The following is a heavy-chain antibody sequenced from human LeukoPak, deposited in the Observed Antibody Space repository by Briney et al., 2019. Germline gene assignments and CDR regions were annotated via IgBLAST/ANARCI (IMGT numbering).Heavy chain of an antibody. D-gene: IGHD6-19*01. V-gene: IGHV4-31*03. CDR1: GGSISSGGYY. CDR3: AREGGLAVAGPVDY. CDR2: IYYSGST. J-gene: IGHJ4*02. Sequence: PSETLSLTRTVSGGSISSGGYYWSWIRQHPGKGLEWIGYIYYSGSTYYNPSLKSRVTISVDTSKNQFSLKLSSVTAADTAVYYCAREGGLAVAGPVDYWGQGTLVTVSS.